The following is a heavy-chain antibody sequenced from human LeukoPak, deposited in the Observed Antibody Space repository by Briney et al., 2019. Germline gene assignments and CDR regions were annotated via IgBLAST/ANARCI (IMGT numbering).Heavy chain of an antibody. CDR3: ARSVSVTGLGYNWFDP. Sequence: ASVKVSCKASGGTFSSYAISWVRQAPGQGLEWMGGIIPIFGTANYAQKFQGRVTITADKSTSTAYMELSSLRSEDTAVYYCARSVSVTGLGYNWFDPWGQGTLVTVSS. D-gene: IGHD3-9*01. CDR1: GGTFSSYA. J-gene: IGHJ5*02. CDR2: IIPIFGTA. V-gene: IGHV1-69*06.